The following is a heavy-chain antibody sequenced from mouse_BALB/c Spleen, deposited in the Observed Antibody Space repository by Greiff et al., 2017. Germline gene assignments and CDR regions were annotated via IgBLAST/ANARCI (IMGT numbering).Heavy chain of an antibody. CDR3: ARSDYYSSSYAMAY. CDR1: GYTFTSYV. Sequence: VQLMESGPELVKPGASVKMSCKASGYTFTSYVMHWVKQKPGQGLEWIGYINPYNDGTKYNEKFKGKATLTSDKSSSTVYMELSSLTSEDSAVYYCARSDYYSSSYAMAYWGQGTSVTVSS. V-gene: IGHV1-14*01. J-gene: IGHJ4*01. CDR2: INPYNDGT. D-gene: IGHD1-1*01.